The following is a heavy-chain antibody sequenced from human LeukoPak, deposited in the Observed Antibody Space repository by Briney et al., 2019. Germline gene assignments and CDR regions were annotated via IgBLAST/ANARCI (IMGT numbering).Heavy chain of an antibody. CDR1: GFTFDDYA. V-gene: IGHV3-9*01. CDR3: AKDTLD. J-gene: IGHJ4*02. CDR2: ISWNSGSI. Sequence: GGSLRLSCAASGFTFDDYAMHWVRQAPGKGLEWVSGISWNSGSIAYADSVKGRFTISRDNAKNSLYLQMNSLRAEDTALYYCAKDTLDWVQGTLVTVSP.